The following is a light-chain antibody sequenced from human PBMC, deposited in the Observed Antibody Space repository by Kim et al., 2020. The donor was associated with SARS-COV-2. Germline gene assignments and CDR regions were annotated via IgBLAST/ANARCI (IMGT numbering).Light chain of an antibody. CDR2: LAS. CDR1: QSLLHSNGYNY. Sequence: DLVMSQSPLSLPVTPGEPASISCTSSQSLLHSNGYNYLDWYLQKPGQSPQLLIYLASNRASGVPDRFSGSGSGTDFTLKISRVEAEDVGLYYCRQAQRTPPWTFGPGTKVDIK. CDR3: RQAQRTPPWT. V-gene: IGKV2-28*01. J-gene: IGKJ1*01.